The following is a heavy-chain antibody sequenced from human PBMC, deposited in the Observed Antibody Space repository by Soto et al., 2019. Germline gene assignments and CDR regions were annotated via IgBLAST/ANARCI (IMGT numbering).Heavy chain of an antibody. V-gene: IGHV4-30-2*01. CDR2: MYHTGST. J-gene: IGHJ4*02. CDR1: GGSISSGGYS. D-gene: IGHD2-2*01. CDR3: ARIPAH. Sequence: QLQLQESGSGLVKPSQTLSLTCAVSGGSISSGGYSWSWIRQPPGKGLAWIGYMYHTGSTYYNPSLMGRLTISIARSKNQFSLQLSCVTAADTAVYYCARIPAHWRQGILVTASS.